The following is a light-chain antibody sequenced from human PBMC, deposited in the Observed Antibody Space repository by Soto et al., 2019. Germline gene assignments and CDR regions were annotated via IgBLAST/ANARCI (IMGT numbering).Light chain of an antibody. V-gene: IGKV1-12*01. CDR2: PAS. Sequence: DIQMTQSPSSVSASVGDRVTITCRASHAISNWLAWYQQKPGKAPKLLIYPASSLQSGVPSRFSGSGSGTDFTLPTSSLQPEGFATYFCQQGNSFPYPCGGGTKVEIK. CDR1: HAISNW. CDR3: QQGNSFPYP. J-gene: IGKJ4*01.